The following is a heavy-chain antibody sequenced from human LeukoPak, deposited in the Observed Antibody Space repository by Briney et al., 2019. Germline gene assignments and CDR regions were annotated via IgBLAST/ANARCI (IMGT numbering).Heavy chain of an antibody. J-gene: IGHJ6*02. D-gene: IGHD3-22*01. CDR1: GDTLTELS. CDR3: ASRGPYVSSGYYLGYYYYGMDV. V-gene: IGHV1-24*01. CDR2: FDPEDGET. Sequence: ASVKVSCKVSGDTLTELSMHWVRQAPRKGLEWMGGFDPEDGETIYAQKFQGRVTMTEDTSTDTAYMELSSLRSEDTAVYYCASRGPYVSSGYYLGYYYYGMDVWGQGTTVTVSS.